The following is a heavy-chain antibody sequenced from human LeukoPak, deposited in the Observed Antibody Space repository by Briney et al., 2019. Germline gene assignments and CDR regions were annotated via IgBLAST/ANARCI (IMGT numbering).Heavy chain of an antibody. CDR3: ARVLMVYAINWFDP. J-gene: IGHJ5*02. CDR1: GGSFSGYY. V-gene: IGHV4-34*01. Sequence: PSETLSLTCAVYGGSFSGYYWSWIRQPPGKGLEWIGEINHRGSTNYSPSLKSRVTISVDTSKNQFSLKLSSVTAADTAVYYCARVLMVYAINWFDPWGQGTLVTVSS. D-gene: IGHD2-8*01. CDR2: INHRGST.